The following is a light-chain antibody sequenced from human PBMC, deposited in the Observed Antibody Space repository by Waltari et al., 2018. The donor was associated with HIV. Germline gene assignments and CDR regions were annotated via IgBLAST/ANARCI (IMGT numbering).Light chain of an antibody. Sequence: QSALTQPRSVSGSPGQSVTISCTGTSSDVGGYNYVSWSQQHPCKAPKLIIYDVSKRPAGGPDRFAGSKAGNTASLTISGLQAEDEADYYCCSYAGSYRGVFGGGTKLTVL. CDR2: DVS. V-gene: IGLV2-11*01. CDR1: SSDVGGYNY. CDR3: CSYAGSYRGV. J-gene: IGLJ2*01.